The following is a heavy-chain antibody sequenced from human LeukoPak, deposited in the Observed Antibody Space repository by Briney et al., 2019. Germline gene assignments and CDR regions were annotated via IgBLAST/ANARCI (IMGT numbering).Heavy chain of an antibody. CDR2: INPSGGST. Sequence: VASVKVSCKASGYTFTSYYMHWVRQAPGQGLEWMGIINPSGGSTSYAQKFQGRVTMTRDMSTSTAYMELSSLRSEDTAVYYCAREQMIVVVITPAAFDIWGQGTMVTVSS. J-gene: IGHJ3*02. CDR1: GYTFTSYY. CDR3: AREQMIVVVITPAAFDI. D-gene: IGHD3-22*01. V-gene: IGHV1-46*01.